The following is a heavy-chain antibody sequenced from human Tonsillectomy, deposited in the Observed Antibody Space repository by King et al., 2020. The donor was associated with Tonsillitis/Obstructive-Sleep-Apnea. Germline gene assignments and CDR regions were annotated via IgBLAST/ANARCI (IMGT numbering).Heavy chain of an antibody. J-gene: IGHJ6*02. V-gene: IGHV5-10-1*03. Sequence: VQLVESGAEVKKPGESLRISCKGSGYSFTNYWIGWVRQMPGKGLEWMGRIDPTDSYTNYSPSFQGHVTISAYKSVSTAYLQWSSLKASDTAMYYCARHGPDYYDSSYNKAVWGQGTTVTVSS. CDR2: IDPTDSYT. D-gene: IGHD3-3*01. CDR3: ARHGPDYYDSSYNKAV. CDR1: GYSFTNYW.